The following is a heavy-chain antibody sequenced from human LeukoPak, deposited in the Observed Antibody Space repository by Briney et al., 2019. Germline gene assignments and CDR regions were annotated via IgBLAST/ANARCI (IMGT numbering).Heavy chain of an antibody. Sequence: PGGSLRLSCAASGFTFSSYWMHWVRQAPGKGLVWVSRIRTDGTIATYADSVKGRFSISRDNAKNTSYLQVNSLRVEDTAVYYCARDLAGHYYGSGSSFDYWGQGTLVTVSS. CDR2: IRTDGTIA. V-gene: IGHV3-74*01. D-gene: IGHD3-10*01. CDR3: ARDLAGHYYGSGSSFDY. CDR1: GFTFSSYW. J-gene: IGHJ4*02.